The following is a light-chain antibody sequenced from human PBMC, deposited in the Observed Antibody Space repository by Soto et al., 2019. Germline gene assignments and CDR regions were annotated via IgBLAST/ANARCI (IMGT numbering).Light chain of an antibody. J-gene: IGLJ2*01. CDR2: DNN. Sequence: QSALTQPPSVSAAPGQKVTISCSGSTSNIGNNYVSWYQQFPGTAPKLLIIDNNKRPSGIPDRFSGSRSGTSASLDITGLQTGDEADYYCGTWDSSLSAVVVGGGTKLTVL. CDR1: TSNIGNNY. CDR3: GTWDSSLSAVV. V-gene: IGLV1-51*01.